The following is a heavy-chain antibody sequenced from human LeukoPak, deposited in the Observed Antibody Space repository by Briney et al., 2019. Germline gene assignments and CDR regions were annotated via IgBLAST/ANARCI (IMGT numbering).Heavy chain of an antibody. J-gene: IGHJ3*01. CDR2: ISYDGSNK. CDR1: GFTFSSYA. D-gene: IGHD3-16*01. CDR3: AKLMRHMMEDVLDL. V-gene: IGHV3-30*04. Sequence: PGRSLRLSCAASGFTFSSYAMHWVRQAPGKGLEWVAVISYDGSNKYYADSVKGRFTISRDNSKNTLYLQMNSLRAADTAVYYCAKLMRHMMEDVLDLWGQGTVVTVSS.